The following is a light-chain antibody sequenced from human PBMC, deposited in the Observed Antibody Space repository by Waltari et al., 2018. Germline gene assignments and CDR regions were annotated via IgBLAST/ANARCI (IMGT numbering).Light chain of an antibody. V-gene: IGKV3-15*01. CDR3: QQYNNWRT. CDR2: GAS. J-gene: IGKJ2*01. Sequence: EVLMTQSPATLSVSPGERATLPCRASQGIARNLAWYQQKPGQAPRLLIYGASTRATDVPDRFSGSGSGTELTLTISSLQSEDFAVYYCQQYNNWRTFGQGTKLEIK. CDR1: QGIARN.